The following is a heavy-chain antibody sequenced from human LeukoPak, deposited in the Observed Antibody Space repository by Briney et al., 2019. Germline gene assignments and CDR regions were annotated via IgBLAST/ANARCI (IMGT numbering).Heavy chain of an antibody. D-gene: IGHD3-22*01. CDR1: GGSISSYY. Sequence: SETLSLTCTVSGGSISSYYWSWIRQPPGKGLEWIGYIYYSGSTNYNPSLKSRVTISVDTSKNQFSLKLSSVTAADTAVYYCARGVYDSSGYYSLSYWGQGTLVTVSS. CDR3: ARGVYDSSGYYSLSY. J-gene: IGHJ4*02. V-gene: IGHV4-59*01. CDR2: IYYSGST.